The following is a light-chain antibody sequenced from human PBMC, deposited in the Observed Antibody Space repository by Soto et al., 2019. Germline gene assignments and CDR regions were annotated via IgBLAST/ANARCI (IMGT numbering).Light chain of an antibody. Sequence: EIVLTQSPSTLSLSPGERSNISCRASQSVTTYLAWYQQKPGQAPRLLIYDASDRATGIPARFSGSGSGTDFTLTISSLEPEDFAVYYCQQRSNWPPSITFGQGTKVDIK. V-gene: IGKV3-11*01. CDR1: QSVTTY. CDR2: DAS. J-gene: IGKJ1*01. CDR3: QQRSNWPPSIT.